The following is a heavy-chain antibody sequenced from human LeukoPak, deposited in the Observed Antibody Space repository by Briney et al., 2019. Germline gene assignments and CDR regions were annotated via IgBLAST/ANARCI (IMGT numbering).Heavy chain of an antibody. J-gene: IGHJ5*02. CDR2: IYHSGST. Sequence: SETLSLTCAVSGGSISSSNWWSWVRQPPGKGLEWIGEIYHSGSTNYNPSLKSRVTISVDTSKNQFSLKLSSVTAADTAVYYCARRWYSSGWYDWFDPWGQGTLVTVSS. D-gene: IGHD6-19*01. CDR3: ARRWYSSGWYDWFDP. CDR1: GGSISSSNW. V-gene: IGHV4-4*02.